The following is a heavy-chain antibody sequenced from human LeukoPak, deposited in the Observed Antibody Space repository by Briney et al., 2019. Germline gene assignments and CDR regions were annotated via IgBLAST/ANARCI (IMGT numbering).Heavy chain of an antibody. CDR3: AREGGDPRWLDL. V-gene: IGHV4-4*07. Sequence: SETLSLTCTVSGGSISTFYWTWIRQPAGKGLEWIGRINNSGSTNYNPSLRSRVSMSVDRSKNQFSVTLSSVTAADTAVYFCAREGGDPRWLDLWGQGTLVTVSS. D-gene: IGHD6-25*01. CDR2: INNSGST. J-gene: IGHJ5*02. CDR1: GGSISTFY.